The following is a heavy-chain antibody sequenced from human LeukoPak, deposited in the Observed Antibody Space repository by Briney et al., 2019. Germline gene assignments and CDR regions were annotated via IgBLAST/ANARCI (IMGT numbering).Heavy chain of an antibody. CDR2: INPSGGST. Sequence: ASVKVSCKASGYTFTSYYMHWVRQAPGQGLEWMGIINPSGGSTSYAQKFQGRVIMTRDTSTSTVYMELSSLRSEDTAVYYCARDRLGYYDSIHEVWVGSYFDYWGQGTLVTVSS. J-gene: IGHJ4*02. CDR3: ARDRLGYYDSIHEVWVGSYFDY. CDR1: GYTFTSYY. D-gene: IGHD3-22*01. V-gene: IGHV1-46*01.